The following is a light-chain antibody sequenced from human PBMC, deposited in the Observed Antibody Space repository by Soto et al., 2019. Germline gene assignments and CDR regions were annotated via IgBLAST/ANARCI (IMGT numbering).Light chain of an antibody. CDR1: QSMTTK. CDR2: GAF. V-gene: IGKV3-15*01. Sequence: EIMMTQSPATLSVSTGEGVTLSCRASQSMTTKLAWYQQKPGQAPRLLIHGAFTRATGIPARFSGSGSGTDFTLTVSRLEPEDFAVYYCQQYGSSPETFGQGTKVDI. J-gene: IGKJ1*01. CDR3: QQYGSSPET.